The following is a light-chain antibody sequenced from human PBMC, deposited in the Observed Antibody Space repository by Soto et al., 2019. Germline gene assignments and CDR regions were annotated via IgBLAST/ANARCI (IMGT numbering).Light chain of an antibody. J-gene: IGLJ1*01. Sequence: QSVLTQPPSVSGSSGQTIAISCTGTRTDVGAYNYVSSYQQLPSKDPKLVISEVTNRPSEVLDRFSGAKSGNTASLTISWLQAEYEVHCYWSSFTISLTLVFRTATNVTVL. CDR2: EVT. V-gene: IGLV2-14*01. CDR3: SSFTISLTLV. CDR1: RTDVGAYNY.